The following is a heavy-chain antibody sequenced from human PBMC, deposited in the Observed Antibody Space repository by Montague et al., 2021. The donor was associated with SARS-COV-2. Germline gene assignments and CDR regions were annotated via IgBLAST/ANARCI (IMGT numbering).Heavy chain of an antibody. V-gene: IGHV4-59*01. J-gene: IGHJ4*02. CDR1: GGSISSYH. CDR3: ARACPRWLQFDPDFDF. D-gene: IGHD5-24*01. Sequence: SETLSLTCTASGGSISSYHWSWIRQSPGTGLEWIWNSYYSGSTNYNPSLKSRVTISVDTSKNKFSLKLSSVTAADTAVYYCARACPRWLQFDPDFDFWGQGTLVTVSS. CDR2: SYYSGST.